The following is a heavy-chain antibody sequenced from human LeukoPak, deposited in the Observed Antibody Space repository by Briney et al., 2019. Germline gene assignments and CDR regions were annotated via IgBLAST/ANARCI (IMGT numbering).Heavy chain of an antibody. CDR1: GFTFSSYS. V-gene: IGHV3-21*01. Sequence: GGSLRLSCAASGFTFSSYSMNWVRQAPGKGLEWVSSISSSSSYIYYADSVKGRFTISRDNAKNSLYLQMNSLRAEDTAVYYCARGTFYGDYDLDAFDIWGQGTMVTVSS. D-gene: IGHD4-17*01. J-gene: IGHJ3*02. CDR3: ARGTFYGDYDLDAFDI. CDR2: ISSSSSYI.